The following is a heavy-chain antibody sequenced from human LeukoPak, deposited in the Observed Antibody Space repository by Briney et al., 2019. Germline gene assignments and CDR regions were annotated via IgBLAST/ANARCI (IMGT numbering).Heavy chain of an antibody. Sequence: PGGSLRLSCAASGSTFSDYYMSWIRQAPGKGLEWVSYISSSGSTIYYADSVKGRFTISRDNAKNSLYLQMNSLRAEDTAVYYCAKPISTMVRELWGQGTLVTVSS. CDR1: GSTFSDYY. CDR2: ISSSGSTI. CDR3: AKPISTMVREL. J-gene: IGHJ4*02. D-gene: IGHD3-10*01. V-gene: IGHV3-11*01.